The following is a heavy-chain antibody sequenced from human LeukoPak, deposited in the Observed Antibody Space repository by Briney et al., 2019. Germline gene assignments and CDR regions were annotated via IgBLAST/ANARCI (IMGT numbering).Heavy chain of an antibody. CDR3: AKEGGDWGEGYFDY. CDR1: GFTFSYSY. Sequence: GGSLRLSCAASGFTFSYSYMSWIRQVPGKGLEWISYISSSGGTIYYADSVKGRFTISRDNAKNSLYLQMNSLRAEDTAVYYCAKEGGDWGEGYFDYWGQGTLVTVSS. J-gene: IGHJ4*02. D-gene: IGHD7-27*01. CDR2: ISSSGGTI. V-gene: IGHV3-11*01.